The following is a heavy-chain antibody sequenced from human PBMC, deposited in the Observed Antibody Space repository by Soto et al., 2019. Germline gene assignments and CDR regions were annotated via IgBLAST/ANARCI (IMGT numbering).Heavy chain of an antibody. V-gene: IGHV4-59*01. CDR3: ARDNGHSPGYTPDH. CDR1: GWTMSSYY. J-gene: IGHJ4*02. D-gene: IGHD3-16*02. CDR2: IYYSGST. Sequence: ETLCLTGTVAGWTMSSYYGSWIRQPPGKGLEWIGYIYYSGSTNYNPSLKSRVTISVDTSKNQFSLKLSSVTAADTAVYYCARDNGHSPGYTPDHWGQGTLVTVS.